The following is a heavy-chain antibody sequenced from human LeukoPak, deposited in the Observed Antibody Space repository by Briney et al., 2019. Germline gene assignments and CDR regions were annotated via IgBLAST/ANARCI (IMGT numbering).Heavy chain of an antibody. J-gene: IGHJ4*02. Sequence: GGSLRLSCAASGFTFSSYWMHWVRQVPGKGLVWVSRINSDGTSTTYADSVKGRFTISRDNAKNTLYLQMNSLRAEDTAVYYCARGASGYSYGWGQGTLVTVSS. CDR2: INSDGTST. V-gene: IGHV3-74*01. CDR3: ARGASGYSYG. D-gene: IGHD5-18*01. CDR1: GFTFSSYW.